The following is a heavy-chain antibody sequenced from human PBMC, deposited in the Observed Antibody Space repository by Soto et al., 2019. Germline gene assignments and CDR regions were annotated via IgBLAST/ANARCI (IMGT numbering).Heavy chain of an antibody. Sequence: SETLSLTCAVYGGSFSGYYWSWIRQPPGKGLEWIGEINHSGSTNYNPSLKSRVTISVDTSKNQFSLKLSSVTAADTAVYYCARVYSSGWYYSNGMDVWGQGTTGIVSS. CDR1: GGSFSGYY. CDR2: INHSGST. V-gene: IGHV4-34*01. J-gene: IGHJ6*02. CDR3: ARVYSSGWYYSNGMDV. D-gene: IGHD6-19*01.